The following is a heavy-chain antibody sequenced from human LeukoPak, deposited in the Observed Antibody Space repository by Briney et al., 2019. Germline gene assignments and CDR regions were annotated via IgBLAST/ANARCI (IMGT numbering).Heavy chain of an antibody. D-gene: IGHD6-19*01. CDR3: ARDIRTSGWYGPDF. CDR2: RTGDVTDT. J-gene: IGHJ4*02. Sequence: GGSLRLSCAASGFTFSNYAMHWARQAPGTGLEWVAVRTGDVTDTNYADSVKGLFTISRDNSWNTLYLHLNRLRTEDTALYYCARDIRTSGWYGPDFWGQGTLVTVSS. V-gene: IGHV3-30*04. CDR1: GFTFSNYA.